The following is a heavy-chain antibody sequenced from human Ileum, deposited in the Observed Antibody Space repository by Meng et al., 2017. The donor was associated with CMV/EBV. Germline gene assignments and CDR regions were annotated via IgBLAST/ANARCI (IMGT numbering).Heavy chain of an antibody. V-gene: IGHV1-2*02. CDR1: GCTFTDFY. J-gene: IGHJ4*02. D-gene: IGHD2-21*01. CDR3: ARDLYCAGNCYSAVDY. Sequence: ASVKVSCKASGCTFTDFYISWVRQAPGQGLEWMGWIKPNNGGTNYAQKFQGRVTMTMDTSNTTVYMELRRLSSDDTAVYYCARDLYCAGNCYSAVDYWGQGTLVTVSS. CDR2: IKPNNGGT.